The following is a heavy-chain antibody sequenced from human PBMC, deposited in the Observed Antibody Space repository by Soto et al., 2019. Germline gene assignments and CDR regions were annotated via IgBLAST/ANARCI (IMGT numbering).Heavy chain of an antibody. J-gene: IGHJ6*02. V-gene: IGHV1-46*01. D-gene: IGHD3-10*01. CDR3: ARGFTMGRGVMGYGMDV. Sequence: ASVKVSCKASGYTFTSYYMHWVRQAPGQGLEWMGIINPSGGSTIYAQKFQGRVTMTRDTSTSTVYMELSSLRSEDTAVYYCARGFTMGRGVMGYGMDVWGQGTTVTVSS. CDR2: INPSGGST. CDR1: GYTFTSYY.